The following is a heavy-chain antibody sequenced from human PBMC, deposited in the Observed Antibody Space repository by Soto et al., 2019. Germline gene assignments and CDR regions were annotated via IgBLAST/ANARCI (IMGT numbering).Heavy chain of an antibody. V-gene: IGHV3-23*01. CDR3: AKAAPDVVVVTAIPGSEPSDY. CDR2: ISGSGGST. Sequence: GGSLRLSCAASGFTFSSYAMSWVCQAPGKGLEWVSAISGSGGSTYYADSVKGRFTISRDNSKNTLYLQMNSLRAEDTAVYYCAKAAPDVVVVTAIPGSEPSDYWGQGTLVTVS. J-gene: IGHJ4*02. CDR1: GFTFSSYA. D-gene: IGHD2-21*02.